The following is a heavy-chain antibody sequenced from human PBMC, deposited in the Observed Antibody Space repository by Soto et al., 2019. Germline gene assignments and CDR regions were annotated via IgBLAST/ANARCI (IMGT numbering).Heavy chain of an antibody. V-gene: IGHV4-28*01. Sequence: QVQLQESGPGLVKPSDTLSLTCAVSGYSISSSNWWGWIRQPPGKGLEWIGYIYYSGSTYYNPSLKARATMSVHTPKNHFSPKLSSVTAVDTAVYYCAINTVGYYDSSGPRAFDIWGQATMVTVSS. J-gene: IGHJ3*02. CDR2: IYYSGST. D-gene: IGHD3-22*01. CDR3: AINTVGYYDSSGPRAFDI. CDR1: GYSISSSNW.